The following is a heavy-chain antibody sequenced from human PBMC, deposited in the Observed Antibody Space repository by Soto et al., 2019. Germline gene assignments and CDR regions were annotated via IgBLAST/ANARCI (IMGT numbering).Heavy chain of an antibody. CDR3: ARAGYVTRDFDY. Sequence: SETLSLTCTVSGGSISSGDYYWSWIRQPPGKGLEWIGYIYYSGSTYYNPSLKSRVTISVDTSKNQFSLKLSSVTAADTAVYYCARAGYVTRDFDYWGQGTLVTVSS. CDR2: IYYSGST. V-gene: IGHV4-30-4*01. J-gene: IGHJ4*02. D-gene: IGHD6-13*01. CDR1: GGSISSGDYY.